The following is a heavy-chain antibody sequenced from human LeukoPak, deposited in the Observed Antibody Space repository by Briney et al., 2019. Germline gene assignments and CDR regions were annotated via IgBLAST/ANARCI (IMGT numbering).Heavy chain of an antibody. D-gene: IGHD5-18*01. J-gene: IGHJ4*02. Sequence: GGPLTLSFPASGFTFTSYPMGGVGQPPGRGRDGVSAISGSGGSTYYADSVKGRFTISRDNSKNTLYLQMNSLRAEDTAVYYCAKDPGYSYGFDYWGQGTLVTVSS. CDR2: ISGSGGST. CDR1: GFTFTSYP. CDR3: AKDPGYSYGFDY. V-gene: IGHV3-23*01.